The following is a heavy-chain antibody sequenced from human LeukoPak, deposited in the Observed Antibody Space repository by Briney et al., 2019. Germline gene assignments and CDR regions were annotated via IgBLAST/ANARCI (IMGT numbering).Heavy chain of an antibody. D-gene: IGHD3-10*01. Sequence: GASVTVSCTASGYTFTSYRMHWVRQAPGQGLEWMGIINPSDGSATYAQKLQGRVTMTRDTSTTTVYMELSSLRFEDTAVYYCARGLGSGSYYGYWGQGTLVTVSS. V-gene: IGHV1-46*01. CDR2: INPSDGSA. CDR1: GYTFTSYR. CDR3: ARGLGSGSYYGY. J-gene: IGHJ4*02.